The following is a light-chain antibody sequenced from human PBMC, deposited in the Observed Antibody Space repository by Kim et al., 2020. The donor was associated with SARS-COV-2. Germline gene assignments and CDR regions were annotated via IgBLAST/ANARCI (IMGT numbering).Light chain of an antibody. Sequence: QSALTQPPSASGSPGQSVTISCTGTSSDVGAYKYVSWYQQHPGKAPKLMIFEVNERPSGVPDRFSGPKSGNTASLTVSGLQAEDEADYYCSSYAGTSGYVFGTGTKVTVL. J-gene: IGLJ1*01. V-gene: IGLV2-8*01. CDR3: SSYAGTSGYV. CDR1: SSDVGAYKY. CDR2: EVN.